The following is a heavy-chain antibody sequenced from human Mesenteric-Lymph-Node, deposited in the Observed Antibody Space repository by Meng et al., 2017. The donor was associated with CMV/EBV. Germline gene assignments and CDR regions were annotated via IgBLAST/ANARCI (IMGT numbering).Heavy chain of an antibody. D-gene: IGHD6-19*01. CDR1: GFTVSSNE. J-gene: IGHJ6*02. V-gene: IGHV3-38-3*01. CDR2: ISGGST. CDR3: ARDDVQWGLEVAGTLPPPAMDV. Sequence: GGSLRLSCAASGFTVSSNEMSWVRQAPGKGLEWVSSISGGSTYYADSRKGRFTISRDNSKNTLHLQMNSLRPEDTAVYYCARDDVQWGLEVAGTLPPPAMDVWGQGTTVTVSS.